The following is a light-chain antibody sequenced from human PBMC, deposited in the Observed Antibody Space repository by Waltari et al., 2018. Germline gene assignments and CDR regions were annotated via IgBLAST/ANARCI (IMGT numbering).Light chain of an antibody. CDR3: SSYTKSTTQV. CDR2: EVS. Sequence: QSALTQPASVSGSPGQSITISCTGTNSDIGSYNFVSWYQQHPNKVPKLVLYEVSNRPSGVSNSFSDSKSGNTAFLTISGLQAEDEAEYYCSSYTKSTTQVFGTGTKVTVL. V-gene: IGLV2-14*01. J-gene: IGLJ1*01. CDR1: NSDIGSYNF.